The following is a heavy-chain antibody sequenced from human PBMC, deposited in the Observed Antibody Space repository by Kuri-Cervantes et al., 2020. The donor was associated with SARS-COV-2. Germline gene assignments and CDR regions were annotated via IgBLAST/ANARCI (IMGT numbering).Heavy chain of an antibody. CDR3: ARVKAGSDAFDI. CDR1: GFTFSSYW. Sequence: GASLKISCAASGFTFSSYWMHWVRQAPGKGLEWVSGINWNGGSTGYADSVKGRFTISRDNAKNSLYLQMNSLRAEDTALYHCARVKAGSDAFDIWGQGTMVTVSS. J-gene: IGHJ3*02. CDR2: INWNGGST. V-gene: IGHV3-20*01. D-gene: IGHD6-19*01.